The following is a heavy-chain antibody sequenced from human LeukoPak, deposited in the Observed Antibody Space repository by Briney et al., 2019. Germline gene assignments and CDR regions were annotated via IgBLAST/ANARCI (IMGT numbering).Heavy chain of an antibody. CDR1: GFIFKLFA. V-gene: IGHV3-43D*03. CDR3: AKPGAVAGVTEVYFDY. CDR2: ISWDGAGT. D-gene: IGHD6-19*01. Sequence: PGGSLRLSCVGSGFIFKLFAVGWVRQAPGKGLEWVSLISWDGAGTYYADSVKGRFTISRDNNKNSLYLQMNSLRAEDSALYYCAKPGAVAGVTEVYFDYWGQGTLVTVSS. J-gene: IGHJ4*02.